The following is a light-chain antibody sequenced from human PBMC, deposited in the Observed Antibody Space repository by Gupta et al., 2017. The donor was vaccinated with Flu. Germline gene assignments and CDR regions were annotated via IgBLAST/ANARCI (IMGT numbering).Light chain of an antibody. V-gene: IGLV2-14*01. CDR1: SSDIGGHNS. CDR3: TSYKTITVL. CDR2: EVT. J-gene: IGLJ2*01. Sequence: QSALTQRASVSGSPGQSITISCTGTSSDIGGHNSVSWYQQHPGKAPKLMIYEVTNRPSGVSNRFSGSKSGNTASLTISGLQPEDEADYYCTSYKTITVLFGGGTKLTVL.